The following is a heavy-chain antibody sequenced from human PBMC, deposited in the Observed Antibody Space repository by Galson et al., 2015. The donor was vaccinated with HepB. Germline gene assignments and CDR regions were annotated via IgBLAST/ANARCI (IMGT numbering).Heavy chain of an antibody. CDR3: ARRGAGVAGTGSDY. Sequence: SVKVSCKASGYTFTTYAVNWVRQAPGQGLEWMGWINTGTGKPTYARAFTGRFVFSLDTSVSTAFLQISGLKADDTAMYYCARRGAGVAGTGSDYWGQGTLVTVSS. D-gene: IGHD6-19*01. V-gene: IGHV7-4-1*02. CDR1: GYTFTTYA. J-gene: IGHJ4*02. CDR2: INTGTGKP.